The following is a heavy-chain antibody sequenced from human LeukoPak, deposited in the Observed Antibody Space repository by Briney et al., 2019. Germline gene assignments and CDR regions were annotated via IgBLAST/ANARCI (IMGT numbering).Heavy chain of an antibody. CDR2: IIPIFGTA. CDR1: GYTFTTYD. J-gene: IGHJ5*02. D-gene: IGHD1-26*01. V-gene: IGHV1-69*05. Sequence: SVTVSCKASGYTFTTYDINWVRRAPGQGLEWMGGIIPIFGTANYAQKFQGRVTITTDESTSTAYMELSSLRSEDTAVYYCARDLGWFDPWGQGTLVTVSS. CDR3: ARDLGWFDP.